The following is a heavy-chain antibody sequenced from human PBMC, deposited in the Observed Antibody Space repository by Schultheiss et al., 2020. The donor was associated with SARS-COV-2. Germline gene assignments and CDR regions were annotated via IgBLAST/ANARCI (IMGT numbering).Heavy chain of an antibody. Sequence: SVKVSCKASGGTFSSYAISWVRQAPGQGLEWMGGIIPIFGTANYAQKFQGRVTITADEFTSTAYMELSSLRSEDTVVYYCARDRYDFWSGYVSYWYFDLWGRGTLVTVSS. D-gene: IGHD3-3*01. J-gene: IGHJ2*01. V-gene: IGHV1-69*13. CDR2: IIPIFGTA. CDR1: GGTFSSYA. CDR3: ARDRYDFWSGYVSYWYFDL.